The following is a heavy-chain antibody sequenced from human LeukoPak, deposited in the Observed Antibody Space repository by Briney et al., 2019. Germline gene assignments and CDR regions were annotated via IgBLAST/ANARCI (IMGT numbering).Heavy chain of an antibody. D-gene: IGHD3-3*01. J-gene: IGHJ5*02. CDR2: IYPGDSDT. CDR3: ARLYYDFWSGPNWFDP. Sequence: GESLKISCKGSGYSFTSYWIGWVRQMPGKGLEWMGIIYPGDSDTRYSPSFQGQVTISADKSISTAYLQWSSLKASDTAMYYCARLYYDFWSGPNWFDPWGQGTLVTVSS. V-gene: IGHV5-51*01. CDR1: GYSFTSYW.